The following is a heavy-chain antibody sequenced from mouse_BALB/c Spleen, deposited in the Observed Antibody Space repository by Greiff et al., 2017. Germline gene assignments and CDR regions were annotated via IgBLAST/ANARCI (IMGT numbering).Heavy chain of an antibody. CDR2: ISDGGSYT. Sequence: EVQVVESGGGLVKPGGSLKLSCAASGFTFSDYYMYWVRQTPEKRLEWVATISDGGSYTYYPDSVKGRFTISRDNAKNNLYLQMSSLKSEDTAMYYCARALLRGDYFDYWGQGTTLTVSS. CDR3: ARALLRGDYFDY. J-gene: IGHJ2*01. V-gene: IGHV5-4*02. CDR1: GFTFSDYY. D-gene: IGHD1-1*01.